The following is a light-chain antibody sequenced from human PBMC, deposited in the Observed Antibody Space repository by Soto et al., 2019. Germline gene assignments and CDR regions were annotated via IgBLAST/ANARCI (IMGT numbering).Light chain of an antibody. V-gene: IGLV3-25*03. J-gene: IGLJ2*01. CDR2: KDS. Sequence: SYELTQPPSVSVSPGQTARITCSGDALPKQYAYWYQQKPGQAPVLAIYKDSERPSGIPERFSGSSSGTTVTLTISGVQAEDEADYYCQSADSSGTYTVFGGGTKLTVL. CDR3: QSADSSGTYTV. CDR1: ALPKQY.